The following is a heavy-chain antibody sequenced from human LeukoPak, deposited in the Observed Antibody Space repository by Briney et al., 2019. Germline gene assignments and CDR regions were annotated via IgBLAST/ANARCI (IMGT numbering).Heavy chain of an antibody. CDR3: AKGGATICDN. CDR1: GFTFSNYW. CDR2: INSNGSST. D-gene: IGHD5-12*01. J-gene: IGHJ4*02. V-gene: IGHV3-74*01. Sequence: PGGSLRLSCAASGFTFSNYWMHWVRQDPGKWLVWVSRINSNGSSTNYADSVKGRFTISRDNAKNTLHLQVSSLRAEDTALYYCAKGGATICDNWGQGTLVTVSS.